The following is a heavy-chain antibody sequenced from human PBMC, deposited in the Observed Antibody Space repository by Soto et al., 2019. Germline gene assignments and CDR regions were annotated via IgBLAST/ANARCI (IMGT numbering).Heavy chain of an antibody. Sequence: GASVNVSCKASGYTFTSYDINWVRQATGQGLEWMGWMNPTSGNTGYTQKFQGRVTMTRDTSISTAYMELSSLRSEDTAVYYCARRPPGYSSGWYIMAFDIWGQGTMVTVSS. D-gene: IGHD6-19*01. CDR2: MNPTSGNT. V-gene: IGHV1-8*01. J-gene: IGHJ3*02. CDR3: ARRPPGYSSGWYIMAFDI. CDR1: GYTFTSYD.